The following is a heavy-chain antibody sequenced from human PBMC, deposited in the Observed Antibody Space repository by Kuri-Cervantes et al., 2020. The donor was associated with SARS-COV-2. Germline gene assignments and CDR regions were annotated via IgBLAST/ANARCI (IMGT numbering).Heavy chain of an antibody. J-gene: IGHJ6*03. CDR1: GGSFSGYY. Sequence: SETLSLTCAVYGGSFSGYYWSWIRQPPGKGLEWIGEINHSGSTNYNPSLKSRVTISVDTSKNQFSLKLSSVTAADTAVYYCASIKSYYYYMDVWGKGTTVTVSS. CDR3: ASIKSYYYYMDV. CDR2: INHSGST. V-gene: IGHV4-34*01.